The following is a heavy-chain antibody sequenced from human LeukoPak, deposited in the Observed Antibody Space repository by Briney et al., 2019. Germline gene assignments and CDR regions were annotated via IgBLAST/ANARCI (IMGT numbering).Heavy chain of an antibody. D-gene: IGHD2-15*01. CDR1: GYTFTGYY. CDR2: INPNSGGT. V-gene: IGHV1-2*02. CDR3: ARDQGRLLRHYYYMDV. J-gene: IGHJ6*03. Sequence: GASVKVPCKASGYTFTGYYMHWVRRAPGQGLEWMGWINPNSGGTNYAQKFQGRVTMTRDTSISTAYMELSRLRSDDTAVYYCARDQGRLLRHYYYMDVWGKGTTVTISS.